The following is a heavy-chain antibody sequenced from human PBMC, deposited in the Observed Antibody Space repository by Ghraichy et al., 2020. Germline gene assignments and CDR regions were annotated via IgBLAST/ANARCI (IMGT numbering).Heavy chain of an antibody. Sequence: SGPTLVKPTETLTLTCTVSGFSLSDARMGVSWIRQPPGKALEWLAHIFSNDEKSYSTSLESRLTISKDTSKSQVVLTMTNMDPVDTATYYRARIGGGWDGYNFDYWGQGTLVTVSS. CDR3: ARIGGGWDGYNFDY. J-gene: IGHJ4*02. CDR2: IFSNDEK. V-gene: IGHV2-26*01. D-gene: IGHD5-24*01. CDR1: GFSLSDARMG.